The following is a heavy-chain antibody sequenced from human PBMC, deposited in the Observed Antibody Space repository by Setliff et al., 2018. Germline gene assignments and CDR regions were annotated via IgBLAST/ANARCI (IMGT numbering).Heavy chain of an antibody. D-gene: IGHD3-22*01. CDR3: ARQGRESDSRGYYYWTDFDY. CDR2: IHYSGST. CDR1: AGSISSSSYY. Sequence: SSETLSLTCTVSAGSISSSSYYWGWIRQPPGKGLEWIATIHYSGSTYYNPSLKSRVTTSVDTSKNQFSLKLSSVTAADTAVYYCARQGRESDSRGYYYWTDFDYWGQGALVTVSS. J-gene: IGHJ4*02. V-gene: IGHV4-39*01.